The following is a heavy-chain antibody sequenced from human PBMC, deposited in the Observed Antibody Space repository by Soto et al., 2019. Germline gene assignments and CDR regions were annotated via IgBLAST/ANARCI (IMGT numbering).Heavy chain of an antibody. CDR1: GFTVRSSY. CDR3: ARSLLWFGELRY. V-gene: IGHV3-66*01. CDR2: IYSGGST. J-gene: IGHJ4*02. D-gene: IGHD3-10*01. Sequence: EVQLVESGGGLVQPGGSLRLSCAASGFTVRSSYMSWVRQAPGKGLEWVSLIYSGGSTYYADSVKGRFPFSRDNSNNTLYLQMHRLRAEDTAVYDCARSLLWFGELRYWGQGTLVTVSS.